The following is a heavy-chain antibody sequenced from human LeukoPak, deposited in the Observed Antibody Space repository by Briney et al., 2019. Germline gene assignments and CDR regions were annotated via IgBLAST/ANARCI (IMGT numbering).Heavy chain of an antibody. Sequence: GRSLRLSCAASGFTFSSYAMHWVRQAPGKGLEWVAVISYDGSNKYYADSVKGRFTISRDNSKNTLYLQMNSLRAEDTAVYYCARSSTVVTQVDYWGQGTLVTVSS. CDR2: ISYDGSNK. CDR1: GFTFSSYA. D-gene: IGHD4-23*01. V-gene: IGHV3-30*04. CDR3: ARSSTVVTQVDY. J-gene: IGHJ4*02.